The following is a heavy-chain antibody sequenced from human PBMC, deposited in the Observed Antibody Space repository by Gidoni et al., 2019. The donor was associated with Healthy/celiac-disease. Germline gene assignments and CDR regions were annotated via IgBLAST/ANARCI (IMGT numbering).Heavy chain of an antibody. V-gene: IGHV4-34*01. Sequence: QVQLQQCGAGLLKPPETLSLTCAVYGGSFSGYSWSWIRQPPGKGLEWIGEINHSGSTNYNPSLKSRVTISVDTSKNQFSLKLSSVTAADTAVYYCARGLSVVVPAAKRYYFDYWGQGTLVTVSS. D-gene: IGHD2-2*01. CDR3: ARGLSVVVPAAKRYYFDY. J-gene: IGHJ4*02. CDR1: GGSFSGYS. CDR2: INHSGST.